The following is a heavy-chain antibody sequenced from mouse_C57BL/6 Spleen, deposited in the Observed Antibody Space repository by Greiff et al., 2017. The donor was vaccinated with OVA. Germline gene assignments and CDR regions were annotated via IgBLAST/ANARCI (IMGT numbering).Heavy chain of an antibody. V-gene: IGHV1-39*01. J-gene: IGHJ2*01. CDR3: ARGDLRLGRAYYFDY. CDR1: GYSFTDYN. Sequence: EVQLQPSGPELVKPGASVKISCKASGYSFTDYNMNWVKQSNGKSLEWIGVLNPNYGTTSYNPKLKGKATLTVDKSSSPPYMKLNSLTAEDSAVYSCARGDLRLGRAYYFDYWGQGTTLTVSS. D-gene: IGHD4-1*01. CDR2: LNPNYGTT.